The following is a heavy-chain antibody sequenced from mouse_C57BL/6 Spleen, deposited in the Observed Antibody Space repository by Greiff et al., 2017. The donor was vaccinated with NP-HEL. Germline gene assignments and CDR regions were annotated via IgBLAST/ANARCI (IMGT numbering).Heavy chain of an antibody. D-gene: IGHD1-1*01. CDR1: GYAFSSSW. CDR2: IYPGDGDT. V-gene: IGHV1-82*01. J-gene: IGHJ2*01. Sequence: VKLMESGPELVKPGASVKISCKASGYAFSSSWMNWVKQRPGKGLEWIGRIYPGDGDTNYNGKFKGKATLTADKSSSTAYMQLSSLTSEDSAVYFCARSGYYGSSRYYFDYWGQGTTLTVSS. CDR3: ARSGYYGSSRYYFDY.